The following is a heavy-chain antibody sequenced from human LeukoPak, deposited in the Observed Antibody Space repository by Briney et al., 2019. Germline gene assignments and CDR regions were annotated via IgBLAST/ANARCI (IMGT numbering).Heavy chain of an antibody. D-gene: IGHD1-26*01. J-gene: IGHJ3*02. V-gene: IGHV4-59*01. CDR1: GGSISGYY. CDR2: IYYSGST. Sequence: SETLSLTCTVSGGSISGYYWSWVRQPPGKGVEWVGYIYYSGSTNYNPSLKSRVTISVDTSKNQFSLKLSSVTAADTAGYYCAKAPVVYDQGAFDIWGQGTMVTVSS. CDR3: AKAPVVYDQGAFDI.